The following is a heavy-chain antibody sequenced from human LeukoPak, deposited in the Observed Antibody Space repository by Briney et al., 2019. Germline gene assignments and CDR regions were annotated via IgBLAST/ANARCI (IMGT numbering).Heavy chain of an antibody. J-gene: IGHJ4*02. V-gene: IGHV4-39*07. D-gene: IGHD3-10*01. CDR2: IYYSGST. Sequence: SETLSLTCTVSGGSISSSSYYWRWIRQPPGKGLEWIGSIYYSGSTYYNPSLKSRVTISVDTSKNQFSLKLSSVTAADTAVYYCARSPITMVRGANKFDYWGQGTLVTVSS. CDR3: ARSPITMVRGANKFDY. CDR1: GGSISSSSYY.